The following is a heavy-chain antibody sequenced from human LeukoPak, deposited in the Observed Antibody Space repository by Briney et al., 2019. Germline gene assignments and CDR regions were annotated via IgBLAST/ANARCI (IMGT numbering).Heavy chain of an antibody. J-gene: IGHJ6*02. Sequence: GESLKISCKGSGYSFTSYWIGWVRQMPGKGLEWMGIIYPGDSDTRYSPSFQGQVTISADKSISTAYLQWSSLKASDTAMYYRASRDMYYDILTGPPDVWGQGTTVTVSS. D-gene: IGHD3-9*01. CDR1: GYSFTSYW. V-gene: IGHV5-51*01. CDR2: IYPGDSDT. CDR3: ASRDMYYDILTGPPDV.